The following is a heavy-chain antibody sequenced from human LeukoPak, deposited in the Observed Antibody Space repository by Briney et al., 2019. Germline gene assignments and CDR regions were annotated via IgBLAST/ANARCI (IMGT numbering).Heavy chain of an antibody. CDR1: GFTFSSYA. Sequence: GGSLRLSCAASGFTFSSYAMHWVRQAPGKGLEWVAVISYDGSNKYYADSVKGRFTISRDNSKNTLYLQMNSLRAEDTAVYYCARDLDYNWFDPWGQGTLVTVSS. CDR3: ARDLDYNWFDP. J-gene: IGHJ5*02. V-gene: IGHV3-30*14. CDR2: ISYDGSNK.